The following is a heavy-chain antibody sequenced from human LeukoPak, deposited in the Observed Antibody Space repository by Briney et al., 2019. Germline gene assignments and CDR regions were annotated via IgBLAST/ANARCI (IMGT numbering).Heavy chain of an antibody. CDR2: IKSKTDGGTT. J-gene: IGHJ6*03. D-gene: IGHD6-13*01. CDR3: TTASAASKHNYYYYMDV. V-gene: IGHV3-15*01. CDR1: GFTFSNAW. Sequence: GGSLRLSCAASGFTFSNAWMSWVRQAPGKGLEWVGRIKSKTDGGTTDYAAPVKGRFTISRDDSKNTLYLQMNSLKTEDTAVYYCTTASAASKHNYYYYMDVWGKGTTVTVSS.